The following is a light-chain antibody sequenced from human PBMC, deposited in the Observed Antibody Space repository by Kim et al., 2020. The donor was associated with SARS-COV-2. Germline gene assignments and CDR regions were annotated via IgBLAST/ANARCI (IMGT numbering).Light chain of an antibody. CDR3: QQGYSTQYT. Sequence: DIQMTPSPSSLSASVGDRVIVTCRASQSISSYLNCYQQKPGKAPKLLIYAASSLQSGVPSRFSGSASGTDFTLTISSLQPEDFATYYCQQGYSTQYTFGQGTKLEI. V-gene: IGKV1-39*01. CDR1: QSISSY. J-gene: IGKJ2*01. CDR2: AAS.